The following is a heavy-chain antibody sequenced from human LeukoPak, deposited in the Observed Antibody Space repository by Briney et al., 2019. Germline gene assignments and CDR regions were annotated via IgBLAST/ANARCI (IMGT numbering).Heavy chain of an antibody. J-gene: IGHJ1*01. CDR1: GFTFDDYA. CDR2: ISWNSGSI. D-gene: IGHD3-10*01. CDR3: AKESQWFGELLVSEYFQH. Sequence: GRSLRLSCAASGFTFDDYAMHWVRQAPGKGLEWVSGISWNSGSIGYADSVKGRFTISRDNSKNTLYLQMNSLRAEDTAVYYCAKESQWFGELLVSEYFQHWGQGTLVTVSS. V-gene: IGHV3-9*01.